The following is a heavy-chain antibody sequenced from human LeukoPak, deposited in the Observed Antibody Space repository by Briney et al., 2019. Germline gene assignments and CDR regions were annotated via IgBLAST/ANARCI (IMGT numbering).Heavy chain of an antibody. CDR1: GFIFSNYG. V-gene: IGHV3-30*02. J-gene: IGHJ3*01. CDR2: IRYGGDNK. D-gene: IGHD6-13*01. Sequence: PGGSLRLSCAASGFIFSNYGMHWVRQAPGKGLEWVAFIRYGGDNKYYADSVKGRFTISRDNSKNKLYLQMNTLRAEDTAVYYCAKDLESGSWFDAFAPWGQGTMVTVSS. CDR3: AKDLESGSWFDAFAP.